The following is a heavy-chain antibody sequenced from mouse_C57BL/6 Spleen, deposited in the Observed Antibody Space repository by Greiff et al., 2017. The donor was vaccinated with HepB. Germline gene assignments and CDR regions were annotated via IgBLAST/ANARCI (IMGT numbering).Heavy chain of an antibody. CDR2: IWSGGST. V-gene: IGHV2-2*01. D-gene: IGHD3-2*02. CDR3: ARKETAQALYAMDY. CDR1: GFSLTSYG. Sequence: VKLVESGPGLVQPSQSLSITCTVSGFSLTSYGVHWVRQSPGKGLEWLGVIWSGGSTDYNAAFISRLSISKDNSKSQVFFKMNSLQADDTAIYYCARKETAQALYAMDYWGQGTSVTVSS. J-gene: IGHJ4*01.